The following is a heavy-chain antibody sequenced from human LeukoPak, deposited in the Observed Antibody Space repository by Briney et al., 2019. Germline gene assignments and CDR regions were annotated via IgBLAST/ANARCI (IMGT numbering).Heavy chain of an antibody. CDR3: ARHFGEYSSGPSVDY. V-gene: IGHV5-51*01. J-gene: IGHJ4*02. D-gene: IGHD6-19*01. CDR2: IYPGDSDT. Sequence: GESLKISCKGSGHSFTSYWIGWVRQMPGKGPEWMGIIYPGDSDTRYSPSFQGQVTISADKSISTAYLQWSSLKASDTAMYYCARHFGEYSSGPSVDYWGQGTLVTVSS. CDR1: GHSFTSYW.